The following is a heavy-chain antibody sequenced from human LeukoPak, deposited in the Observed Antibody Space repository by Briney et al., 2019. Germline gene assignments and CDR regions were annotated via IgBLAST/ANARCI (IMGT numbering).Heavy chain of an antibody. CDR3: ARGINWGFDS. CDR1: GFTFSGYG. Sequence: PGGSLRLSCAASGFTFSGYGMHWVRRAPGKGLECVAIIWHDGSDKYYAHSVKGRFTISRDNSENMLYLQMNSLRAEDTAVYYCARGINWGFDSWGQGTLVTVSS. V-gene: IGHV3-33*01. D-gene: IGHD7-27*01. CDR2: IWHDGSDK. J-gene: IGHJ5*01.